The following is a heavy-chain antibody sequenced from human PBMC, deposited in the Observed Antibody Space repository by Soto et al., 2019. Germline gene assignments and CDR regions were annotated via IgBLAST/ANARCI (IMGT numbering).Heavy chain of an antibody. CDR3: AKGGLVIDY. Sequence: QVQLVESGGGVVQPGRSLRLSCAASGFTFSSYGMHWVRQAPGKGLEWVAVISYDGSNKYYADSVKGRFTISRDNSKNTLYLQMNILKAEDTAVYYCAKGGLVIDYCGQGTLVTVSS. CDR1: GFTFSSYG. D-gene: IGHD3-9*01. CDR2: ISYDGSNK. J-gene: IGHJ4*02. V-gene: IGHV3-30*18.